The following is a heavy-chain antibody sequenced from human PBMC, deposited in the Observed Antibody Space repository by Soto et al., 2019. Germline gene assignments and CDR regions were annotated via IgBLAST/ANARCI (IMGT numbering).Heavy chain of an antibody. Sequence: LRLSCAASGFTFSSYGMHWVRQAPGKGLEWVALIWFDGSDKYYTESVKGRFTISRDNSKSTLYRQMNSLRDEDTAVYYCARLYCSASSCYSVGAFDIRGQGTMVTVSS. CDR2: IWFDGSDK. J-gene: IGHJ3*02. D-gene: IGHD2-15*01. V-gene: IGHV3-33*08. CDR3: ARLYCSASSCYSVGAFDI. CDR1: GFTFSSYG.